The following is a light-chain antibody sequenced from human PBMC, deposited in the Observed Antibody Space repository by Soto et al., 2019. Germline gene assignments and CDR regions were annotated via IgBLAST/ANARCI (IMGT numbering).Light chain of an antibody. CDR1: TSDIGGYNY. V-gene: IGLV2-14*03. J-gene: IGLJ2*01. Sequence: QSALTQPASVSGSPGQSITISCTGTTSDIGGYNYVSWYQQHPGKAPKLMIYDVSRRPSGVSNHFSGSKSGTTASLTISGLQAEDEADYYCISYTNTHTLVFGGGTKLTVL. CDR3: ISYTNTHTLV. CDR2: DVS.